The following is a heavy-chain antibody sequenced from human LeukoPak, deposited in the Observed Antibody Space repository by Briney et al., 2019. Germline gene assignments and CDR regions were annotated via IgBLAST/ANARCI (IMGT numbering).Heavy chain of an antibody. J-gene: IGHJ3*02. CDR1: GGSFSGYY. CDR3: ARGPPDCSSTSCYAFDAFDI. V-gene: IGHV4-34*01. CDR2: INHSGST. D-gene: IGHD2-2*01. Sequence: SETLSLTCAVYGGSFSGYYWSWIRQPPGKGLEWIGEINHSGSTNYNPSLKSRVTISVDTSKNQFFLKLSSVTAADTAVYYCARGPPDCSSTSCYAFDAFDIWGQGTMVTVSS.